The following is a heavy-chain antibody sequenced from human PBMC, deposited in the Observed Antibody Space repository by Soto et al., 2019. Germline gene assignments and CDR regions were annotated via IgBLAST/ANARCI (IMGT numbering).Heavy chain of an antibody. D-gene: IGHD2-8*01. CDR3: ARDRGEGCTNGVCYDWFDP. CDR2: IKQDGSEK. CDR1: GFTFSSYW. Sequence: GGSLRLSCAASGFTFSSYWMSWVRQAPGKGLEWVANIKQDGSEKYYVDSVKGRFTISRDNAKNSLYLQMNSLRAEDTAVYYCARDRGEGCTNGVCYDWFDPWGQGTLVTVSS. J-gene: IGHJ5*02. V-gene: IGHV3-7*01.